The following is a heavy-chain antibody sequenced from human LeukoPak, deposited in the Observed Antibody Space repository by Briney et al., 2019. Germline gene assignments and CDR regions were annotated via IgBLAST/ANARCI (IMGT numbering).Heavy chain of an antibody. CDR3: ARGTMVRGVPYYYYGMDV. D-gene: IGHD3-10*01. CDR1: GYTFTGYY. CDR2: IIPILGIA. J-gene: IGHJ6*02. V-gene: IGHV1-69*04. Sequence: SVKVSCKASGYTFTGYYMHWVRQAPGQGLEWMGRIIPILGIASYAQKFQGRVTITADKSTSTAYMELSSLRSEDTAVYYCARGTMVRGVPYYYYGMDVWGQGTTVTVSS.